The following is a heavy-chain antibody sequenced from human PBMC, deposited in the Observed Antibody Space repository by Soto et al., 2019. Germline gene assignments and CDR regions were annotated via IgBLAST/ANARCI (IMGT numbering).Heavy chain of an antibody. CDR1: GESFSGYY. CDR2: IFHGGHT. V-gene: IGHV4-34*12. J-gene: IGHJ4*02. Sequence: QVQLQQWGAGLLKPSETLFLTCAVYGESFSGYYGSWIRQPPGKGLEWIGEIFHGGHTNYSPSLKSRVTISVDTSKNHFSLELTSVTAADTAVYYCARPHYDSNTFYSFFDYWDQGTLVTVSS. CDR3: ARPHYDSNTFYSFFDY. D-gene: IGHD3-22*01.